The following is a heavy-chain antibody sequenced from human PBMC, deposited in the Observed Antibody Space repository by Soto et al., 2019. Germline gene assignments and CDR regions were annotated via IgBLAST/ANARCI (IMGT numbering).Heavy chain of an antibody. J-gene: IGHJ4*02. CDR3: AKDGIGYCISTSCYSVDY. D-gene: IGHD2-2*01. CDR1: GFTFSSYA. Sequence: EVQLLESGGGLVQPGGSLRLSCAASGFTFSSYAMSWVRQAPGKGLECVSAISGSGGGSTYYADSVKGRFTISRDNSKNTLYLQMNSRRAEDTAVYYCAKDGIGYCISTSCYSVDYWGQGTLVTVSS. V-gene: IGHV3-23*01. CDR2: ISGSGGGST.